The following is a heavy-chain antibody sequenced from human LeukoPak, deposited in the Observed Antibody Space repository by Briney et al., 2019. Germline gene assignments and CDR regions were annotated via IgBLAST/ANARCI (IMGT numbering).Heavy chain of an antibody. CDR1: GYTVTSYG. J-gene: IGHJ4*02. D-gene: IGHD3-22*01. CDR3: ARVSYYYDSSGYYPHFDY. CDR2: ISAYNGNT. V-gene: IGHV1-18*01. Sequence: ASVNVSCKASGYTVTSYGISWVRQAPGQGLEWMGWISAYNGNTNYAQKLQGRVTMTTDTSTSTAYMELRSLRSDDTAVYYCARVSYYYDSSGYYPHFDYWGQGTLVTVSS.